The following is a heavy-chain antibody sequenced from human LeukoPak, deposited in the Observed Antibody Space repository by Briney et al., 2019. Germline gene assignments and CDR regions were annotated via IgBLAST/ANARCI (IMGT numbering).Heavy chain of an antibody. CDR2: INPNSGGT. V-gene: IGHV1-2*02. J-gene: IGHJ4*02. CDR3: ARAIYSYGSDFDY. CDR1: GYTFTGYY. D-gene: IGHD5-18*01. Sequence: ASVKVSCKASGYTFTGYYMHWVRQAPGQGLEWMGWINPNSGGTNYAQKFQGRVTMTRDTSISTAYMELSRLRSDDTAVYYCARAIYSYGSDFDYWSQGTLVTVSS.